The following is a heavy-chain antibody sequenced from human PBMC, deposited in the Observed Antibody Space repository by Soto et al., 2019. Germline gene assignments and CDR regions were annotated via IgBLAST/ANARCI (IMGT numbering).Heavy chain of an antibody. V-gene: IGHV3-23*01. CDR2: ISGSGGST. CDR3: AKAQTFVPAATILTPDAFDI. J-gene: IGHJ3*02. CDR1: GFTFSSYA. Sequence: GGSLRLSCAASGFTFSSYAMGWARQPQGKGLEWVSAISGSGGSTYYADSVKGRFTISRDNSKNTLYLQMNSLRAEDTAVYYCAKAQTFVPAATILTPDAFDIWGQGTMVTVSS. D-gene: IGHD2-2*01.